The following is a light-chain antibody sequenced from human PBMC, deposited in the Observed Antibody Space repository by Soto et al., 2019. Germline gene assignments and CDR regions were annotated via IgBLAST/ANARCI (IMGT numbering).Light chain of an antibody. CDR1: SSDVGSYDY. CDR2: NVT. J-gene: IGLJ1*01. Sequence: QSVLIQPPSVSGSPGQSVTISCTGTSSDVGSYDYVPWYQQHPGTVPKPMIYNVTTQPSGVPDRFSGSKSGNTASMTISGLQAEDESDYKCCSYTSSATYPSVXGSGTKVTDL. CDR3: CSYTSSATYPSV. V-gene: IGLV2-11*01.